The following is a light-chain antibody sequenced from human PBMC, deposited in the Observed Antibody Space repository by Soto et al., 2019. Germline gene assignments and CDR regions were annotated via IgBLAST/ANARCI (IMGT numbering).Light chain of an antibody. CDR3: QQRSNWPPEVT. Sequence: EIVMTQSPATLSVSPVEGAILSCRASQSVRSDLAWYQHKPGLAPRLLIYDASNRATGIPARFSGSGSGTDFALTISSLEPEDFAVYYCQQRSNWPPEVTFGGGTKVDI. V-gene: IGKV3-11*01. J-gene: IGKJ4*01. CDR1: QSVRSD. CDR2: DAS.